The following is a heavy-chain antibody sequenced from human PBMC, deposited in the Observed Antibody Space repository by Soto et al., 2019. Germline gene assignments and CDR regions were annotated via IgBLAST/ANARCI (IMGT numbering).Heavy chain of an antibody. J-gene: IGHJ6*02. CDR2: IMPVFPTP. CDR3: ARDKDRLQLGGNYYYILDV. CDR1: GGTFSSSA. D-gene: IGHD5-12*01. V-gene: IGHV1-69*05. Sequence: QVQLEQSGAEVQKPGSSVKVSCKASGGTFSSSAFSWVRQAPGQGLEWMGGIMPVFPTPDYAQKFQDRVTLTPDXXTSTTNMELSGLRSEDTAIYYCARDKDRLQLGGNYYYILDVWGQGTTVIVSS.